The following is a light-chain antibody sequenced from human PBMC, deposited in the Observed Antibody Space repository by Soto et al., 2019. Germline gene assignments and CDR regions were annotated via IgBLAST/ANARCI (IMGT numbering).Light chain of an antibody. CDR1: SSDVGGYNY. Sequence: QSALTQPASVSGSPGQSITISCTGTSSDVGGYNYVSWYQQHPGKAPKLVIYEVSNRPSGISNRFSGSKSGNTASLTISGLQAEEEADYYCSSYTISSTLHVVFGGGTKVTVL. CDR3: SSYTISSTLHVV. CDR2: EVS. V-gene: IGLV2-14*01. J-gene: IGLJ2*01.